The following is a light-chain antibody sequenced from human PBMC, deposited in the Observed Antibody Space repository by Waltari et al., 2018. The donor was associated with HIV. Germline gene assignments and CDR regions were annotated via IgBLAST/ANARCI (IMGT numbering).Light chain of an antibody. CDR1: SGSVSTGYS. CDR2: NTN. CDR3: VLYMGSGRV. Sequence: QTVVTQEPSISVSPGGTITPSCALISGSVSTGYSPGWYQQTPGQAPRTLIYNTNIRSSGIPDRLSGSIVGDEAALTITGSQPDAESHYYCVLYMGSGRVFGGGTRLTVL. J-gene: IGLJ3*02. V-gene: IGLV8-61*01.